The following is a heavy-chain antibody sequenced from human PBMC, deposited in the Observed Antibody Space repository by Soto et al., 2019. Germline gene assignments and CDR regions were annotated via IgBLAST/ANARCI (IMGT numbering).Heavy chain of an antibody. D-gene: IGHD1-26*01. CDR3: AQAISRERQIDY. CDR2: IWYTGSNT. CDR1: GFTFSSYD. J-gene: IGHJ4*02. Sequence: PGGSLRLSCAASGFTFSSYDMPWVRQAPGKGLEWVSVIWYTGSNTDYADSVKGRFTISRDNSKNTLYLQMNSLRAEDTAVYYCAQAISRERQIDYWGQGTLVTSPQ. V-gene: IGHV3-33*06.